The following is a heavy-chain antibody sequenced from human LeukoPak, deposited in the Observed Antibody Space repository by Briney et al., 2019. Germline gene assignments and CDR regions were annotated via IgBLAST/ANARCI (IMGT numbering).Heavy chain of an antibody. D-gene: IGHD3-10*01. J-gene: IGHJ4*02. V-gene: IGHV3-23*01. CDR2: ISGSGRSGSGGST. Sequence: GGSLRLSCAASGLTFSIYAMSWVRQAPGKGLEWVSAISGSGRSGSGGSTYYADSVKGRFTISRDNAKNSLYLQMNSLRAEDTAVYYCAREDYYGSGSPLGYWGQGTLVTVSS. CDR1: GLTFSIYA. CDR3: AREDYYGSGSPLGY.